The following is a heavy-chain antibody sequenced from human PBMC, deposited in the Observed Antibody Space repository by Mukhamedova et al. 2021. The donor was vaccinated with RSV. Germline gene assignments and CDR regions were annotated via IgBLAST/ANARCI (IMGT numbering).Heavy chain of an antibody. CDR3: ARDRAIKYNWFDP. Sequence: WSWIRQSPGKGLEWIGYLSHSGSTNYNPSLKSRATISLDTSKSQFSLRLSSVTAADSAVYYCARDRAIKYNWFDPWGQGTRGTVS. V-gene: IGHV4-59*01. D-gene: IGHD3-10*01. J-gene: IGHJ5*02. CDR2: LSHSGST.